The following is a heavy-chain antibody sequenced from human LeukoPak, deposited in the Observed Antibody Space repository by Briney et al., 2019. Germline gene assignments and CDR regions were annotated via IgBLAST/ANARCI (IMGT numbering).Heavy chain of an antibody. CDR1: GYTFTSYG. CDR3: ARVDEYSSGWYPGDYYYGMDV. D-gene: IGHD6-19*01. Sequence: ASVTVSCTASGYTFTSYGISWVRQAPGQGLEWMGWISAYNGNTNYAQKLQGRVTMTTDTSTSTAYMELRSLRSDDTAVYYCARVDEYSSGWYPGDYYYGMDVWGQGTTVTVSS. V-gene: IGHV1-18*01. CDR2: ISAYNGNT. J-gene: IGHJ6*02.